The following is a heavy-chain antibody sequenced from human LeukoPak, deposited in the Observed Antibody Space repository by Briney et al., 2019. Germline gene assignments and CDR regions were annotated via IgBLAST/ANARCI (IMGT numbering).Heavy chain of an antibody. V-gene: IGHV3-30*18. Sequence: GRSLRLSCAATGFTFSTYGMHWVRQALGKGLEWVAAISNDGNKKYYADSVKGRFTISRDNPKNTLFLQMNSLRAEDTAVYYCAKEGWDKSYWYGRIDYWGQGTLVTVSS. CDR2: ISNDGNKK. CDR1: GFTFSTYG. J-gene: IGHJ4*02. CDR3: AKEGWDKSYWYGRIDY. D-gene: IGHD2-8*02.